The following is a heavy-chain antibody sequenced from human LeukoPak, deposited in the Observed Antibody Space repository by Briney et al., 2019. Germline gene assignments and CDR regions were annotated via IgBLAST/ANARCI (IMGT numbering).Heavy chain of an antibody. V-gene: IGHV3-48*04. CDR3: AVSAPNYYDSSGYYSYFQH. D-gene: IGHD3-22*01. Sequence: GGSLRLSCAASGFTFSSYNMNWVRQAPGKGLEWISYITSDSSIIYYTDSVKGRFTISRDNAKNSLYLQMTSLRAEDTAVYYCAVSAPNYYDSSGYYSYFQHWGQGTLVSVSS. CDR2: ITSDSSII. J-gene: IGHJ1*01. CDR1: GFTFSSYN.